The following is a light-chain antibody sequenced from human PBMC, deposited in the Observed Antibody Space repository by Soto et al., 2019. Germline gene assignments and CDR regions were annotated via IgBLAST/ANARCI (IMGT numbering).Light chain of an antibody. CDR3: QKRNNSPSA. V-gene: IGKV3-11*01. J-gene: IGKJ5*01. CDR1: QGVSSY. CDR2: DAS. Sequence: DIVMTQSPATLSLSLGERATLSCRASQGVSSYLAWYQQKPGQAPRLLIYDASNWASGLPARFSGSGSGTDFTLTISSLEPEDVAVYYCQKRNNSPSAFGQGTRLDIK.